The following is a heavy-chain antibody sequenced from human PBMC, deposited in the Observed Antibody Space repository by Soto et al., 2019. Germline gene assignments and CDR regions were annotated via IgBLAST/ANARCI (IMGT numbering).Heavy chain of an antibody. CDR2: INHSGST. CDR1: GGSFRGYY. CDR3: ARDKITGLFDY. D-gene: IGHD2-8*02. V-gene: IGHV4-34*01. J-gene: IGHJ4*02. Sequence: SQTLSLTCAVYGGSFRGYYWTWIRQPPGTGLEWIGEINHSGSTNYNPSLKSRVTISVDTSKNQFSLKLTSVTAADTAVYYCARDKITGLFDYWGQGILVTFSS.